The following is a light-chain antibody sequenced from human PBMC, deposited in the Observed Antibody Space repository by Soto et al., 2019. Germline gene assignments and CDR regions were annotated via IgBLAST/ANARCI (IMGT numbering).Light chain of an antibody. CDR3: KQYNNRLT. V-gene: IGKV3D-15*01. J-gene: IGKJ4*02. Sequence: EIVMTQSPATLSVSPGERATLSCRASQSVSSNLAWYQQKPGQAPRLLIYGASIRATGIPARFSGSGSGTEFTLTISSLQSEDFAVYYCKQYNNRLTFGGGTNVEIK. CDR2: GAS. CDR1: QSVSSN.